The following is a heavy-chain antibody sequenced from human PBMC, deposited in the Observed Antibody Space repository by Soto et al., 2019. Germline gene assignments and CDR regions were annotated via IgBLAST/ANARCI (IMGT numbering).Heavy chain of an antibody. V-gene: IGHV1-69*13. CDR2: IIPIFGTA. D-gene: IGHD6-19*01. J-gene: IGHJ5*02. CDR1: GGTFSSYA. CDR3: ARDLPRETGIAVGWGTLDH. Sequence: SVKVSFKASGGTFSSYAISWVRQAPGQGLEWMGGIIPIFGTANYAQKFQGRVTITADESTSTAYMELSSLRSEDTAVYYCARDLPRETGIAVGWGTLDHWGQGALVTVSS.